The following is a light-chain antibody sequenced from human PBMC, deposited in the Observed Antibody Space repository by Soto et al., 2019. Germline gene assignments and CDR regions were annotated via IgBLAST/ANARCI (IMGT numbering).Light chain of an antibody. V-gene: IGKV3-20*01. Sequence: ESVLTQSPGTLSLSPGARAPLSCRASQSVSSSYLAWFQQKPGQAPRVLIYGASSRATGIPDRFSGSGSGTDFTLTISRLEPEDFAVYYCQHYKTFGQGTKVDIK. CDR2: GAS. CDR1: QSVSSSY. CDR3: QHYKT. J-gene: IGKJ1*01.